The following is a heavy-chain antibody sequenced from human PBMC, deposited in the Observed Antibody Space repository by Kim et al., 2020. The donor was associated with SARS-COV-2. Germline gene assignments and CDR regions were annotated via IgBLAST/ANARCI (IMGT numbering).Heavy chain of an antibody. D-gene: IGHD3-22*01. J-gene: IGHJ4*02. V-gene: IGHV1-3*01. Sequence: QGRVTITRDTSASTAYMGLSSLRSEDTAVYYCAREWGYYDSSGYYSFDYWGQGTLVTVSS. CDR3: AREWGYYDSSGYYSFDY.